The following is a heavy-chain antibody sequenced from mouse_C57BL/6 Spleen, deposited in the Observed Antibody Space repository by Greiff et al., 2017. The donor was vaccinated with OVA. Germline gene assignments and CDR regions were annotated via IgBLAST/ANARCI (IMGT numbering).Heavy chain of an antibody. D-gene: IGHD4-1*01. CDR3: ARANWDYFDY. J-gene: IGHJ2*01. CDR2: IRNKANGYTT. Sequence: EVQGVESGGGLVQPGGSLSLSCAASGFTFTDYYMSWVRQPPGKALEWLGFIRNKANGYTTEYSASVKGRFTISRYNSQSILYLQMTALRAEDSATYYCARANWDYFDYWRQGTTLTVSS. CDR1: GFTFTDYY. V-gene: IGHV7-3*01.